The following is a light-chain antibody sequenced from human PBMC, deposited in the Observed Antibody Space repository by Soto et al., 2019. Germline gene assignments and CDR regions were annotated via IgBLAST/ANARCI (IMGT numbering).Light chain of an antibody. CDR1: ESISSW. CDR3: QQYNSYSALT. J-gene: IGKJ4*01. CDR2: DAS. V-gene: IGKV1-5*01. Sequence: TQLTESPSALSAPVCGTGTIACRASESISSWLAWYQQKPGKAPKLLIYDASSLESGVPPRFSGSGSGTEFTLTISSLQPDDFATYCCQQYNSYSALTVGGGTKVDIK.